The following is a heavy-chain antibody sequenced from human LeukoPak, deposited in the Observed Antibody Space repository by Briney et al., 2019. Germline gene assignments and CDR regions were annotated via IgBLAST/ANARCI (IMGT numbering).Heavy chain of an antibody. CDR3: ARRRIVVDNWFDP. CDR1: GGSISSSSSY. D-gene: IGHD1-26*01. J-gene: IGHJ5*02. V-gene: IGHV4-39*01. Sequence: PSETLSLTCTVSGGSISSSSSYWGWIRQPPGKGLEWIGSIYYSGSTYYNPSLKSRVTISVDTSKNQFSLKLSSVTAADTAVYYCARRRIVVDNWFDPWGQGTLVTVSS. CDR2: IYYSGST.